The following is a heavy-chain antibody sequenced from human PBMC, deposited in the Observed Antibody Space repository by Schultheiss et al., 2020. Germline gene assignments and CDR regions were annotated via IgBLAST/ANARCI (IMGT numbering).Heavy chain of an antibody. CDR1: GVSISSGGYS. CDR2: IYNSGNS. CDR3: ARGAYGDYDYFDY. Sequence: SETLSLTCGVSGVSISSGGYSWNGIRQPPGKSLEYIGYIYNSGNSYYNPSLKGRVAISMDRSRNQFSLELSSVTTADTAFYYCARGAYGDYDYFDYWGQGFVVTVSS. D-gene: IGHD4-17*01. V-gene: IGHV4-30-2*01. J-gene: IGHJ4*02.